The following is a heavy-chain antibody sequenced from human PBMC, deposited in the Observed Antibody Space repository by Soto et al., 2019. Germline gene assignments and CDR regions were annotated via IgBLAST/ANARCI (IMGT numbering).Heavy chain of an antibody. CDR2: IKNKPKSYTT. Sequence: EVQLVESGGGLVQPGGSLRLSRAASGFTFSDHYMDWVRQAPGKGLEWIGRIKNKPKSYTTQYAASVKGRFTISRDDSINPLHLQMESLRADDTAVYYCARYIVATKYLDYWGQGTLVTVSS. CDR1: GFTFSDHY. V-gene: IGHV3-72*01. CDR3: ARYIVATKYLDY. D-gene: IGHD5-12*01. J-gene: IGHJ4*02.